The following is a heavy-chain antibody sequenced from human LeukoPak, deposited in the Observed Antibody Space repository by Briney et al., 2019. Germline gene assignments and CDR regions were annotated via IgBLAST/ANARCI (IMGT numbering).Heavy chain of an antibody. D-gene: IGHD1-1*01. Sequence: SVKVSCKASGGTFSSYAISWVRQAPGQGLEWMGGIIPIFGTANYAQKFQGRVTITADESTSTAYMELSSLRSEDTAVYYCAREPKPRYNWNDGRRNAFDIWSQGTMVTVSS. V-gene: IGHV1-69*13. CDR1: GGTFSSYA. CDR3: AREPKPRYNWNDGRRNAFDI. CDR2: IIPIFGTA. J-gene: IGHJ3*02.